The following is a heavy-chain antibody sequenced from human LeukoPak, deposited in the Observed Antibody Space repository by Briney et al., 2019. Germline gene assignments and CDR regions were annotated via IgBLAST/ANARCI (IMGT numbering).Heavy chain of an antibody. Sequence: GGSLRLSCAASIFSFSAYTMVWVRQAPGKGLEWVSSISSSSSYIYYADSVKGRFTVSRDNANNSLYLQMNSLRGEDTAVYFCARKDGDELDYWGQGTLVTVSS. CDR3: ARKDGDELDY. J-gene: IGHJ4*02. V-gene: IGHV3-21*01. CDR1: IFSFSAYT. CDR2: ISSSSSYI.